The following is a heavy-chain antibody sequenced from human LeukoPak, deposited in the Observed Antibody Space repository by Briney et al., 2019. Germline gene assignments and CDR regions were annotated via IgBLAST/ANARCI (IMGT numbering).Heavy chain of an antibody. D-gene: IGHD1-26*01. CDR2: ISAYNGNT. V-gene: IGHV1-18*01. Sequence: ASVKVSCKASGYTFISYGISWVRQASGQGLVWMGWISAYNGNTNYAQKLQARVTMTTDTSTSTAYMELRSLRSDDTAVYYCARDRRVGGIMGYFDYWGQGALVTVSS. CDR3: ARDRRVGGIMGYFDY. J-gene: IGHJ4*02. CDR1: GYTFISYG.